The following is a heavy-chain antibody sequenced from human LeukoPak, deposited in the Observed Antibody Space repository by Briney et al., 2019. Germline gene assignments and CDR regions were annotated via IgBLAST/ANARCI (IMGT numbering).Heavy chain of an antibody. CDR1: GGSFSGYY. Sequence: SETLSLTCAVYGGSFSGYYWSWIRQPPGKGLEWIGEINHSGSTNYNPSLKSRVTISVDTSKNQFSLKLSSVTAADTAVYYCARQEYTMVRGVIHYYGMDVWGQGTTVTVSS. V-gene: IGHV4-34*01. CDR2: INHSGST. D-gene: IGHD3-10*01. J-gene: IGHJ6*02. CDR3: ARQEYTMVRGVIHYYGMDV.